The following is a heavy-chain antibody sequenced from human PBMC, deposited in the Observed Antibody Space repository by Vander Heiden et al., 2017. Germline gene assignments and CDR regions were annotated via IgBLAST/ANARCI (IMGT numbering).Heavy chain of an antibody. V-gene: IGHV1-18*01. D-gene: IGHD3-3*01. CDR2: ISAYNGNA. CDR3: ARKPPYYDFWSGTDY. J-gene: IGHJ4*02. CDR1: GYTFTSYG. Sequence: QVQLVQSGAEVKKPGASVKVSCKASGYTFTSYGISWVRQAPGQGLEWMGWISAYNGNANYAQKLQGRVTMTTDTSTSTAYMELRRLRSDDTAVYYCARKPPYYDFWSGTDYWGQVTLVTVSS.